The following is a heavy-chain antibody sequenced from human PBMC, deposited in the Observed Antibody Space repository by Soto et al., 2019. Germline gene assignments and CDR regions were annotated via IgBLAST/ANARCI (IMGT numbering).Heavy chain of an antibody. J-gene: IGHJ4*02. CDR1: GFTFSSYA. V-gene: IGHV3-30-3*01. CDR2: ISYDGRNK. Sequence: SLRLSCAASGFTFSSYAMHWVRQAPGKGLEWVTVISYDGRNKYYADSVKGRFTISRDNSKNTLYLQMNSLRAEDTAVYYCAREIERLLGYWGQGTLVTVSS. D-gene: IGHD3-3*01. CDR3: AREIERLLGY.